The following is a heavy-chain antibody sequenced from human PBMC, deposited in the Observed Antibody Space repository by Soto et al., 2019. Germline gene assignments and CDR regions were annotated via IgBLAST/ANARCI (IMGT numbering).Heavy chain of an antibody. D-gene: IGHD5-12*01. Sequence: SQTLSLTCAISGDSVSSNSDAWNWIRQSPSRGLEWLGRTYYRSKWYNDYAVSVKSRITINPDTSKNQFSLQLNSVTPEDTAVYYCARGRWGDGYNYGTFDYWGQGTLVTVSS. CDR3: ARGRWGDGYNYGTFDY. V-gene: IGHV6-1*01. CDR2: TYYRSKWYN. J-gene: IGHJ4*02. CDR1: GDSVSSNSDA.